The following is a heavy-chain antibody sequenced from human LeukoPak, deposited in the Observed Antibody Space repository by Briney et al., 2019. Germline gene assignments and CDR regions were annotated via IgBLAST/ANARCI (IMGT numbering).Heavy chain of an antibody. CDR2: TFDSGTT. CDR1: GFTVSNNY. V-gene: IGHV3-66*01. CDR3: ARGYERDTFDI. Sequence: VSLRLSCAASGFTVSNNYMSWVRQAPGKGLEWVSVTFDSGTTYYEDSVRGSFTISRDNSKKTLYLQMNNLRAEDTGVYYCARGYERDTFDIWGQATMVTVRS. J-gene: IGHJ3*02. D-gene: IGHD1-1*01.